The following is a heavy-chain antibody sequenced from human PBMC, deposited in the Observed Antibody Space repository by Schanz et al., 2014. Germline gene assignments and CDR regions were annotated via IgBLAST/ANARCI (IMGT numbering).Heavy chain of an antibody. CDR3: TRDRGALINHNDALDL. J-gene: IGHJ3*01. V-gene: IGHV3-30*04. D-gene: IGHD3-16*01. Sequence: QVQLVESGGGVVQPGTSLRLSCAASGFTFRGHAMHWVRQAPGQGLEKVAVTSTDGTKTYYAASVRGRFTISRDNSKNTVYLQMNSLRSEDTAVXYCTRDRGALINHNDALDLWGQGTMVSVSS. CDR1: GFTFRGHA. CDR2: TSTDGTKT.